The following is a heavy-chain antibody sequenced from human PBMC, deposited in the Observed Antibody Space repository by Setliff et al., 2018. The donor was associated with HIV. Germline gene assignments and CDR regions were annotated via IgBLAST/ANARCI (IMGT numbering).Heavy chain of an antibody. CDR3: ARIAPSGSWRGYYYGMDV. D-gene: IGHD3-10*01. J-gene: IGHJ6*02. CDR2: INAGNGNT. Sequence: ASVKVSCKASGYTFTSYAMHWVRQAPGQRLEWMGWINAGNGNTKYSQKFQGRVTITRDTSASTAYMELSSLRSEDTAVYYCARIAPSGSWRGYYYGMDVWGQGTTVTV. V-gene: IGHV1-3*01. CDR1: GYTFTSYA.